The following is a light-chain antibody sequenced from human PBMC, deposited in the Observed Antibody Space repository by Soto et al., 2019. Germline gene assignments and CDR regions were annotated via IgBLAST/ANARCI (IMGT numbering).Light chain of an antibody. CDR2: DAS. CDR1: QDISKY. CDR3: QQYDADPPT. J-gene: IGKJ3*01. V-gene: IGKV1-33*01. Sequence: DIQLTQSPSSLSASIGERVTITCQASQDISKYLNWYQQKPGTAPKLVIYDASNLETGVPSRFSGSGSETDFTFTISGLQPEDSATYYCQQYDADPPTFGPGTKVDFK.